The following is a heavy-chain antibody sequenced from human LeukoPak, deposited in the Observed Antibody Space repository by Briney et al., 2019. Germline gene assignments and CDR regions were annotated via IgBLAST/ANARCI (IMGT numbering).Heavy chain of an antibody. CDR2: IFYNGST. V-gene: IGHV4-59*01. J-gene: IGHJ3*02. CDR1: GGSISFYY. Sequence: SETLSLTCTVSGGSISFYYWSWIRQPPGKGLEWIGYIFYNGSTNYNPSLKSRVTISVDTSKNQFSLKLSSVTAADTAVYYCAREGGLYAFDIWGQGTMVTVSS. CDR3: AREGGLYAFDI.